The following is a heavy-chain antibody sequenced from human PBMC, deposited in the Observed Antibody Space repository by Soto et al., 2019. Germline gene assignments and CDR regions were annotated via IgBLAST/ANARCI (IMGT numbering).Heavy chain of an antibody. Sequence: QVQLQESGPGLVKPSQTLSLTCTVSGGSISSAGYNWSWIRQHPGKGLEWIGYIYYSGSTYYNPSIKSRVTISVAPSNTPFPLKLSSVTAADTAVYYCASYGSGTYYPTTFDSWGQGTLFTVSS. CDR3: ASYGSGTYYPTTFDS. CDR1: GGSISSAGYN. CDR2: IYYSGST. D-gene: IGHD3-10*01. V-gene: IGHV4-31*03. J-gene: IGHJ4*02.